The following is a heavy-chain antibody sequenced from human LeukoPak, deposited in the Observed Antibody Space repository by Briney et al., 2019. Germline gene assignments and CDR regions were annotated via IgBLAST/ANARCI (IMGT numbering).Heavy chain of an antibody. Sequence: PGGSLGLSCAASGFTVSSNYMSWVRQAPGKGLEWVSVIYSGGSTYYADSVKGRFTISRDNSKNTLYLQMNSLRAEDTAVYYCARDRITIFGVVIVNDAFDIWGQGTMVTVSS. CDR3: ARDRITIFGVVIVNDAFDI. CDR1: GFTVSSNY. CDR2: IYSGGST. D-gene: IGHD3-3*01. J-gene: IGHJ3*02. V-gene: IGHV3-66*02.